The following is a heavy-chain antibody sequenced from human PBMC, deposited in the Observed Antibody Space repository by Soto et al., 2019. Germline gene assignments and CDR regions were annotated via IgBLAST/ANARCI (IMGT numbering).Heavy chain of an antibody. CDR3: AKVAYYYDSSGWIDY. D-gene: IGHD3-22*01. CDR2: ISGSGGST. V-gene: IGHV3-23*01. J-gene: IGHJ4*02. CDR1: GFTFSSYA. Sequence: RRLSCAASGFTFSSYAMSWVRQAPGKGLEWVSAISGSGGSTYYADSVKGRFTISRDNSKNTLYLQMNSLRAEDTAVYYCAKVAYYYDSSGWIDYWGQGTLVTVSS.